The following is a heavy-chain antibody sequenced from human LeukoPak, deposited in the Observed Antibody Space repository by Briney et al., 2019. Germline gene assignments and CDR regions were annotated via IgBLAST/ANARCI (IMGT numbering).Heavy chain of an antibody. Sequence: SETLSLTCTVSGGSISSSSYYWGWIRQPPGKGLEWIGSIYYSGSTYYNPSLKSRVTISVDTSKNQLSLKLSSVTAADTAVYYCARHQYEWVATVPYYFDYWGQGTLVTVSS. CDR3: ARHQYEWVATVPYYFDY. CDR1: GGSISSSSYY. D-gene: IGHD5-12*01. CDR2: IYYSGST. V-gene: IGHV4-39*01. J-gene: IGHJ4*02.